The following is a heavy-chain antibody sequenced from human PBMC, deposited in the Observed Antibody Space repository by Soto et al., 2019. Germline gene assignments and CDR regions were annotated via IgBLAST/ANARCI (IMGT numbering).Heavy chain of an antibody. CDR2: ISSGSRTI. V-gene: IGHV3-48*02. D-gene: IGHD2-8*01. Sequence: GGSLRLSCAASGFTLSSYSMNWVRQAPGKGLEWVSYISSGSRTIYYADSVKGRFTISRDNAKNSLYLQMNSLRDEDTAVYFCARDLNGGNPGPFDFWGQGTLVTGFS. CDR1: GFTLSSYS. J-gene: IGHJ4*02. CDR3: ARDLNGGNPGPFDF.